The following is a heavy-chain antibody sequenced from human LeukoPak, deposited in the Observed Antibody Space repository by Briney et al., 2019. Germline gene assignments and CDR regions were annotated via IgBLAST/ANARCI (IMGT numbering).Heavy chain of an antibody. CDR3: ARDRRPTIAVPYYFDN. CDR2: ISYDGGNL. Sequence: GASLRLSCAASGFTFTSYALHWVRQAPGKGLEGVAVISYDGGNLYYADSVKGRFLISRDNSKNTMYLLIYSLKPEDTAVYYCARDRRPTIAVPYYFDNWGQGTLVTVSS. J-gene: IGHJ4*02. CDR1: GFTFTSYA. D-gene: IGHD6-19*01. V-gene: IGHV3-30*04.